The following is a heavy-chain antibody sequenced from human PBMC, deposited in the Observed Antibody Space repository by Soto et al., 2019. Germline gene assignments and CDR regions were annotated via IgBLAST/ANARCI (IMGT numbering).Heavy chain of an antibody. J-gene: IGHJ5*02. CDR3: ARVFYIGYLINWFDH. CDR2: IYTSGST. CDR1: GFSISSYC. V-gene: IGHV4-4*07. Sequence: PSETLSLTCTVSGFSISSYCWSWIRQPSGKGLEWIGRIYTSGSTNYNPSLKSRVTMSVDTSKNQFSLKLSSVTAADTAVYYCARVFYIGYLINWFDHWGQGTMVTVSS. D-gene: IGHD3-22*01.